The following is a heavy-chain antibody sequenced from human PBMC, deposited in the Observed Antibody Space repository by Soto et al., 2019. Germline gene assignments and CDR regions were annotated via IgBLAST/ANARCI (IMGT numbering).Heavy chain of an antibody. CDR1: GGSISSGGYS. CDR3: ASGLVTPPHY. D-gene: IGHD2-21*02. V-gene: IGHV4-30-2*01. Sequence: SETLSLTCAVSGGSISSGGYSWSWIRQPPGKGLEWIGYIYHSGSTYYNPSLKSRVTISVDRSKNQFSLKLSSVTAADTAGYYWASGLVTPPHYGGGETLVPSPQ. CDR2: IYHSGST. J-gene: IGHJ4*02.